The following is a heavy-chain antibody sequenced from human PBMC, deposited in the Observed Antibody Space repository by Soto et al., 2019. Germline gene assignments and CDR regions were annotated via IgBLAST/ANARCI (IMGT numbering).Heavy chain of an antibody. Sequence: ASVKVSCKASGYTFTSYDINWVRQATGQGLEWMGWMNPNSGNTGYAQKFQGRVTMTRNTSISTAYMELSSLRSEDTAVYYCARVYCSGGSCYGWFDPWGQGTLVTSPQ. CDR1: GYTFTSYD. CDR2: MNPNSGNT. J-gene: IGHJ5*02. V-gene: IGHV1-8*01. D-gene: IGHD2-15*01. CDR3: ARVYCSGGSCYGWFDP.